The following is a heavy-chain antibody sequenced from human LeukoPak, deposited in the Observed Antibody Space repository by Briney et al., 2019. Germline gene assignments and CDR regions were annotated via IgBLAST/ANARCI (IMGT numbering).Heavy chain of an antibody. V-gene: IGHV4-59*08. Sequence: KPSETLSLTSTVSGGPISSYSWSWIRQRPGKGLEWIGYSYYSGSTNYNPSLKSRVTISVDTYKNQFSLKLSSVTAADTAVYYCARRSDSSDWGWLDPWGQGTLVSVSS. CDR3: ARRSDSSDWGWLDP. CDR2: SYYSGST. D-gene: IGHD3-22*01. CDR1: GGPISSYS. J-gene: IGHJ5*02.